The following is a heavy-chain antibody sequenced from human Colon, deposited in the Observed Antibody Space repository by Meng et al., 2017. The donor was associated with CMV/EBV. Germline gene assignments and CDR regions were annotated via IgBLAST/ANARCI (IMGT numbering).Heavy chain of an antibody. D-gene: IGHD2-2*01. CDR1: GFIFSSYG. Sequence: GGSLRLSCAASGFIFSSYGMNWVRQAPGKGLEWVAFMRYDGAKKLYADSVRGRFTISRDNSKSILFLQMNSLRVEDTAVYYCAKAGECQLLLEGNWFDSWGQGTLVTVSS. V-gene: IGHV3-30*02. J-gene: IGHJ5*01. CDR2: MRYDGAKK. CDR3: AKAGECQLLLEGNWFDS.